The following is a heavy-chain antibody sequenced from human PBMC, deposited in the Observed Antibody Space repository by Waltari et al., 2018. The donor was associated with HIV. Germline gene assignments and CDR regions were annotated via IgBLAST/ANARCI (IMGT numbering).Heavy chain of an antibody. CDR1: GGSFGGYY. J-gene: IGHJ4*02. CDR3: ARGLRTPAPY. CDR2: INHSGSA. V-gene: IGHV4-34*01. Sequence: QVQLQQWGAGLLKPSETLSLTCAVYGGSFGGYYWSWIRQPPGKGLEWIGEINHSGSANYNPSLKSRVTISVDTCKNQFSLELSSVTAADTAVYYCARGLRTPAPYWGQGTLVTVSS.